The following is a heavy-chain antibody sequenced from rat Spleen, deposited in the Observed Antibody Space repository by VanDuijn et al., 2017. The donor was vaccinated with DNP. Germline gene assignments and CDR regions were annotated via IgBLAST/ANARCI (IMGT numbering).Heavy chain of an antibody. V-gene: IGHV5-22*01. CDR2: ISYFGDNT. D-gene: IGHD4-2*01. Sequence: EVQLVESGGGLVQPGRSLKLSCTASGFTFGNYYMAWVRQAPTKGLELVAYISYFGDNTYSGDSVKGRSVKGRFTISRDNAKSTLYLQMNSLRSEDTATYYCASWRHPTHYWGQGVMVTVSS. J-gene: IGHJ2*01. CDR1: GFTFGNYY. CDR3: ASWRHPTHY.